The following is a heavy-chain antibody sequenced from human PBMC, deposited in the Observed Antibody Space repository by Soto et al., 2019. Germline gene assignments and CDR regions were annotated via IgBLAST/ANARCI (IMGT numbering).Heavy chain of an antibody. CDR1: GGSISSYY. D-gene: IGHD6-6*01. CDR2: IYYSGST. V-gene: IGHV4-59*08. Sequence: SETLSLTCTVSGGSISSYYWSWIRQPPGKGLEWIGYIYYSGSTNYNPSLKSRVTISVDTSKNQFSLKLSSVTAADTAVYYCASDFAARDYHYHKDVWGKGTTVTVSS. CDR3: ASDFAARDYHYHKDV. J-gene: IGHJ6*03.